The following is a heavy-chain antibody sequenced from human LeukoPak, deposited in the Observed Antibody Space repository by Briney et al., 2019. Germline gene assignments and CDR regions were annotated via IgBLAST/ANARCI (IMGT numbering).Heavy chain of an antibody. CDR2: IKRKTDGGTR. Sequence: KAGGSLRLSCAASGFTFSNAWMSWVRQAPGKGLEWVGRIKRKTDGGTRDYAAPVKGRFTISRDDSKNTLYLQVNSLRAEDTAVYYCARGAYYDIGGYYPPFDYWGQGTLVTVSS. V-gene: IGHV3-15*01. D-gene: IGHD3-9*01. CDR3: ARGAYYDIGGYYPPFDY. CDR1: GFTFSNAW. J-gene: IGHJ4*02.